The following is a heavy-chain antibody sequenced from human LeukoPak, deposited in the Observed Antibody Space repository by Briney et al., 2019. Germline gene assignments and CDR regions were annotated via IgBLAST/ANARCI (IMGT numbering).Heavy chain of an antibody. D-gene: IGHD6-13*01. J-gene: IGHJ4*02. CDR2: INPNSGGT. CDR1: GYTFTGYY. V-gene: IGHV1-2*02. Sequence: GASVKVSCKASGYTFTGYYMHWVRQAPGQGLEWMGWINPNSGGTNYAQKFQGRVTITRDTSASTAYMELSSLRSEDTAVYYCAREGGSSSWYQYIDYWGQGTLVTVSS. CDR3: AREGGSSSWYQYIDY.